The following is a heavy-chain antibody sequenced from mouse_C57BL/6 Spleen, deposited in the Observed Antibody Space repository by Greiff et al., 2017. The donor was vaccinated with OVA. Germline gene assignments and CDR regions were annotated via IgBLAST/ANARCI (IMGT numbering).Heavy chain of an antibody. Sequence: QVQLQQSGAELLKPGASVKLSCKATGYTFTGYWIEWVKQRPGHGLEWIGEIFPGSGSTNYNEKFKGKATFTANTSSNTAYMQLSSLTSEDSAIYYGASGTTVVPFDYGGQGTTLTVSS. J-gene: IGHJ2*01. CDR1: GYTFTGYW. V-gene: IGHV1-9*01. CDR3: ASGTTVVPFDY. D-gene: IGHD1-1*01. CDR2: IFPGSGST.